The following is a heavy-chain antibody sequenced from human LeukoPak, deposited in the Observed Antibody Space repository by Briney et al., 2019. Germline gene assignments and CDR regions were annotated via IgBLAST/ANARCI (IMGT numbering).Heavy chain of an antibody. Sequence: ASVKVSCKTSGYIFTSYGISWVRQAPGQGLEWMGWISGDNDNTNYAQKFQGRVTMTTDTSTSTAYMELRNLRSDDTALYYCATEGGWQPTDYGDHVYWGQGTLVTVSS. CDR3: ATEGGWQPTDYGDHVY. V-gene: IGHV1-18*01. CDR1: GYIFTSYG. CDR2: ISGDNDNT. D-gene: IGHD4-17*01. J-gene: IGHJ4*02.